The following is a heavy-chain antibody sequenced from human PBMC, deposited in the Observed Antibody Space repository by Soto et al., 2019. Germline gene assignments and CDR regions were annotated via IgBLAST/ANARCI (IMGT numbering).Heavy chain of an antibody. CDR1: GYTFTNYG. J-gene: IGHJ5*02. D-gene: IGHD3-10*01. CDR2: INTYNGNT. CDR3: ARGVGSGTYYSQDNWFEP. V-gene: IGHV1-18*01. Sequence: QVQLVQSGAEVKKPGASVKVSCKASGYTFTNYGISWVRQAPGQGLEWMGWINTYNGNTNHAQKLQRRVTMTTDTSTSTRYLERRSLRSDDTAVYYCARGVGSGTYYSQDNWFEPWGQGTLVTVSS.